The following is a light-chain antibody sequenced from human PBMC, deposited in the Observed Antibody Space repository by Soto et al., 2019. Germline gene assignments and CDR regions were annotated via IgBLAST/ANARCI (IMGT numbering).Light chain of an antibody. CDR1: QSVRSSY. Sequence: EIVLTQSPGTLSLSPGDRATLSCRASQSVRSSYLAWYQQKPGQAPRLLIYGASSRATGIPDRFSGSGSGTDFTLTISRLEPEDFAVYYCQQYGNSPITFGQGTRLEIK. CDR3: QQYGNSPIT. V-gene: IGKV3-20*01. CDR2: GAS. J-gene: IGKJ5*01.